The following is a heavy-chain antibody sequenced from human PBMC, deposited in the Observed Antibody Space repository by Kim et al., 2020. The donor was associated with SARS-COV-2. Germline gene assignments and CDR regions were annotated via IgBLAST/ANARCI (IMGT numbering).Heavy chain of an antibody. D-gene: IGHD3-10*01. CDR1: GFTFSNAW. CDR2: IKSKTDGGTT. J-gene: IGHJ6*02. Sequence: GGSLRLSCAASGFTFSNAWMSWVRQAPGKGLEWVGRIKSKTDGGTTDYAAPVKGRFTISRDDSKNTLYLQMNSLKTEDTAVYYCTTVQGYGSGSYYLNYGMDVWGQGTTVTVSS. V-gene: IGHV3-15*01. CDR3: TTVQGYGSGSYYLNYGMDV.